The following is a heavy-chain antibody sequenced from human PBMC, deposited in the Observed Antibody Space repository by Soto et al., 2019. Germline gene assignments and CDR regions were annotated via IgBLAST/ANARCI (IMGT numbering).Heavy chain of an antibody. D-gene: IGHD1-1*01. J-gene: IGHJ6*02. CDR3: ARNALSALDV. CDR2: IYSSGTT. CDR1: GGPLSSYY. Sequence: QVQLQESGPGLVKPSETLSLTCTVSGGPLSSYYWSWIRQPAGKGLEWIGRIYSSGTTNHNPSLKSRLTMSVDTSKIQFSLRLTSVTAADTAVYYCARNALSALDVWGQGTTVTVS. V-gene: IGHV4-4*07.